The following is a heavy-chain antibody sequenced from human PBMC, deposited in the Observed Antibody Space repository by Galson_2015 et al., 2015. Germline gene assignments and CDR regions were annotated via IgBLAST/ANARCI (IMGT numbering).Heavy chain of an antibody. J-gene: IGHJ6*02. CDR2: IWYDGSNK. Sequence: SLRLSCAASGFTFSSYGMHWVRQAPGKGLEWVAVIWYDGSNKYYADSVKGRFTISRDNSKNTLYLQMNSLRAEDTAVYYCARVGIVVVPADRHNYYYGMDVWGQGTTVTVSS. CDR3: ARVGIVVVPADRHNYYYGMDV. V-gene: IGHV3-33*01. CDR1: GFTFSSYG. D-gene: IGHD2-2*01.